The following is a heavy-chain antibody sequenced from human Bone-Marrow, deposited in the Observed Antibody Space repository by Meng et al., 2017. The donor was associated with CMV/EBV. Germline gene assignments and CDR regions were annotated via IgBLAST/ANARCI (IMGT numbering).Heavy chain of an antibody. V-gene: IGHV3-11*01. Sequence: ASGFTFSDFYMPWLRQAPGKGLVWVSYLSSSGSTISYADSVKGRFTISRDNAKNSLYLQMNSLRAEDTAVYYCASHQRARGGDWFDPWGRGTLVTVSS. CDR2: LSSSGSTI. CDR3: ASHQRARGGDWFDP. J-gene: IGHJ5*02. D-gene: IGHD3-10*01. CDR1: GFTFSDFY.